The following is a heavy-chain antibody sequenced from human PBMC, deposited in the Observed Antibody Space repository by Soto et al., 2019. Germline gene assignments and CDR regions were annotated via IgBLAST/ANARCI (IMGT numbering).Heavy chain of an antibody. CDR3: ARERLHTGWYGFDY. CDR2: VSNKNGVT. J-gene: IGHJ4*02. V-gene: IGHV1-18*04. CDR1: GYTFANYD. Sequence: QVQLVQSGGEVKKPGASVKVSCKTSGYTFANYDFSWVRQAPGQGLEWMGWVSNKNGVTSYAENFRDRVTITTDTSTNTVYMELRSLTSDDTAVYFGARERLHTGWYGFDYWGQGTQVTVSS. D-gene: IGHD6-19*01.